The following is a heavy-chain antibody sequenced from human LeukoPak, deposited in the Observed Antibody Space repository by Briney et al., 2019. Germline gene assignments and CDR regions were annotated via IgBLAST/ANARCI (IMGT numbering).Heavy chain of an antibody. CDR2: INPNSGGT. CDR1: GYTFTGYY. CDR3: ARDLGSTSPWFDP. D-gene: IGHD2-2*01. Sequence: GASVKVSCKASGYTFTGYYMHWVRQAPGQGLEWMGWINPNSGGTNYAQKFQGRVTMTRDKSMSTAYMELSRLRSDDTAVYYCARDLGSTSPWFDPWGQGTLVTVSS. J-gene: IGHJ5*02. V-gene: IGHV1-2*02.